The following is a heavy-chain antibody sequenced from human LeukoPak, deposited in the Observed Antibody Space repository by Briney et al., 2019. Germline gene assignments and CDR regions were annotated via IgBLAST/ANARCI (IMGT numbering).Heavy chain of an antibody. Sequence: PGGSLRLSCAASGFTFSSYAMHWVRQAPGKGLEWVAVISYDGSNKYYADSVKGRFTISRDNSKNTLYLQMNSLRAEDTAVCYCARVKWFGELFSSPLDYWGQGTLVTVSS. CDR1: GFTFSSYA. D-gene: IGHD3-10*01. V-gene: IGHV3-30*04. J-gene: IGHJ4*02. CDR3: ARVKWFGELFSSPLDY. CDR2: ISYDGSNK.